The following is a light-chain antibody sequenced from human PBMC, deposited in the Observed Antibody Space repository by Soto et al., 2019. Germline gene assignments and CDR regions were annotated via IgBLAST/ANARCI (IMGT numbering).Light chain of an antibody. V-gene: IGKV3-20*01. CDR3: QQYASSLWT. CDR2: GAS. CDR1: QSVSSSY. Sequence: EIVLTQSPGTLYLSPGERATLSCRASQSVSSSYLAWNQQKPGQAPRLLIYGASSRATGIPDRFSGSGSGTDFTLTISRLEPEDFAVYYGQQYASSLWTFGQGTKVEIK. J-gene: IGKJ1*01.